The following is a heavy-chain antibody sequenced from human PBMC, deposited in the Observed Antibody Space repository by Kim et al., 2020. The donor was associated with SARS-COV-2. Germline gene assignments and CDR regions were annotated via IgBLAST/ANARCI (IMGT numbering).Heavy chain of an antibody. J-gene: IGHJ4*02. Sequence: SETLSLTCAVYGGSFSRYYWSWIRQPPGKGLEWIAEINLSGRTNYNPSLKSRVTISVDTSKNQFSLKLTSVTAADAAVYFCARRLSNTSGWGSHYCDLWGQGILVTVSS. V-gene: IGHV4-34*01. D-gene: IGHD3-10*01. CDR3: ARRLSNTSGWGSHYCDL. CDR2: INLSGRT. CDR1: GGSFSRYY.